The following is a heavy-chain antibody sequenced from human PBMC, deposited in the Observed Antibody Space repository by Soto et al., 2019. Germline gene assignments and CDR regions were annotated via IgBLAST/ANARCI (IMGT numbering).Heavy chain of an antibody. J-gene: IGHJ4*02. CDR2: INPKSGGT. Sequence: ASVKVSCKASGYTFTVCYMHWVRQAPGQGLEWMGWINPKSGGTMYPQKFQGRVTMTWDTSISTAYMALTRLRSDDTAVYYCARDLAKGGGSAGFDYWGQGTLVTVSA. CDR3: ARDLAKGGGSAGFDY. D-gene: IGHD1-26*01. CDR1: GYTFTVCY. V-gene: IGHV1-2*02.